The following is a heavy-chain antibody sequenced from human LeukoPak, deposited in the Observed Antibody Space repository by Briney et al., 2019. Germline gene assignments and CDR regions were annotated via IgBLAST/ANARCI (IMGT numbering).Heavy chain of an antibody. CDR1: GGSISSSSYY. V-gene: IGHV4-39*07. CDR2: IYYSGST. J-gene: IGHJ4*02. CDR3: ARVFSYGSGSYYFDY. Sequence: PSETLSLTCTVSGGSISSSSYYWGWIRQPPGKGLEWIGSIYYSGSTYYNPSLKSRVTISVDTSKNQFSLKLSSVTAADTAVYYCARVFSYGSGSYYFDYWGQGTLVTVSS. D-gene: IGHD3-10*01.